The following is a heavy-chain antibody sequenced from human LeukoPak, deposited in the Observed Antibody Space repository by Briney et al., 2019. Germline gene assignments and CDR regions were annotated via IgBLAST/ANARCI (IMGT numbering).Heavy chain of an antibody. D-gene: IGHD1-14*01. CDR1: GFTFSSYE. J-gene: IGHJ6*04. Sequence: GRSLRLSCAASGFTFSSYEFSWVRQAPGKGLEWVSYISITGGIKYYGESVKGRFTISRDNAKNSLYLQMDSLRGEDTAVYYCAKVASEYYGLDVWGKGTTVTVSS. CDR3: AKVASEYYGLDV. CDR2: ISITGGIK. V-gene: IGHV3-48*03.